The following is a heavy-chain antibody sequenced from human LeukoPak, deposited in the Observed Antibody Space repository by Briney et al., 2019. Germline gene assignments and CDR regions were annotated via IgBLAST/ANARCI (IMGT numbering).Heavy chain of an antibody. V-gene: IGHV3-23*01. D-gene: IGHD2-2*01. CDR1: GFTFSNYA. J-gene: IGHJ4*02. CDR2: FSGSGGST. CDR3: ASRPAPSLGPLDY. Sequence: PGGSLRLSCAASGFTFSNYAMAWVRQIPGKGLEWVSIFSGSGGSTYYADAVKGRFTVSRDNSKSTLYLHMNNPRVDDTAIYYCASRPAPSLGPLDYWGQGTLVTVSS.